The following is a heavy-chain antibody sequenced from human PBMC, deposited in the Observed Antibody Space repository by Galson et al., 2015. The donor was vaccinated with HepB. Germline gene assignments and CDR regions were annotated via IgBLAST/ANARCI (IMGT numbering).Heavy chain of an antibody. D-gene: IGHD3-10*01. J-gene: IGHJ6*02. CDR2: INSDGVST. CDR1: GFTFDDYT. Sequence: SLRLSCAASGFTFDDYTMHWVRQAPGKGLEWVSLINSDGVSTYYGDSVKGRFTISRDNSKNSLYLQMNSLRTEDTALYCCAKDVDGGYYYFAMDVWGQGTTVTVSS. CDR3: AKDVDGGYYYFAMDV. V-gene: IGHV3-43*01.